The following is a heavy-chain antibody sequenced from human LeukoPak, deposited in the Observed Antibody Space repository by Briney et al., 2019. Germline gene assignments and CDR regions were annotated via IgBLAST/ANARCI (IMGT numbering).Heavy chain of an antibody. CDR1: GFTFRSYG. CDR2: ISGRGGET. CDR3: AKDLKGLYDYVRGSYAIDI. Sequence: GGSLRLSCAASGFTFRSYGMSWVRQGPGKGLEWVSGISGRGGETDYADFVKGRFTISRDNSKNTLFLQMNSLRAEDTAVYYCAKDLKGLYDYVRGSYAIDIWGHGTMVTVSS. J-gene: IGHJ3*02. V-gene: IGHV3-23*01. D-gene: IGHD3-16*01.